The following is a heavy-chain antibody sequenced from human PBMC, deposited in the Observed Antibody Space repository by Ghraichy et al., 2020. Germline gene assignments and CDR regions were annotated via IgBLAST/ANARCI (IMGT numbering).Heavy chain of an antibody. Sequence: ASVKVSCKASGYTFTNSYMHWVRQAPGQGLEWMGIINPSDGSTSYAQKIQGRVTMTRDTSTSTVYMELSSLRSEATAVYNCAIRWRTVFGVVNGLQVKFDYWGQGSL. CDR2: INPSDGST. CDR3: AIRWRTVFGVVNGLQVKFDY. J-gene: IGHJ4*02. CDR1: GYTFTNSY. V-gene: IGHV1-46*03. D-gene: IGHD3-3*01.